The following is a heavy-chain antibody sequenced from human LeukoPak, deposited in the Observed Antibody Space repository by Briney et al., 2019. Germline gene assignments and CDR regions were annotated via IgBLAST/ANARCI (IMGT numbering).Heavy chain of an antibody. CDR1: GFTFSGYA. V-gene: IGHV3-64*03. D-gene: IGHD6-13*01. CDR2: IISNGEST. J-gene: IGHJ4*02. CDR3: VKSASTWYLFDY. Sequence: GGSLRLSCSASGFTFSGYAMHWVRQAPGKGLEYASAIISNGESTYYSDSVKDRFTISRDNSKNTLYLQMSSLRPEDTAVYYCVKSASTWYLFDYWGQGTLVTVSS.